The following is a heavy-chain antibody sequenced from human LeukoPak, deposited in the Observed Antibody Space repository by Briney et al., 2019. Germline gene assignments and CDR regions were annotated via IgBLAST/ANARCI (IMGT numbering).Heavy chain of an antibody. CDR2: IKQDGNEK. CDR1: GFTFSNFA. V-gene: IGHV3-7*04. CDR3: TTENWYVFEN. D-gene: IGHD1-1*01. J-gene: IGHJ4*02. Sequence: GGSLRLSCAASGFTFSNFAMTWVRQAPGKGLEWVANIKQDGNEKYYVDSVKGRFTISRDNAKNSLYLQTNSLRVEDTAVFYCTTENWYVFENWGQGSLVTVSS.